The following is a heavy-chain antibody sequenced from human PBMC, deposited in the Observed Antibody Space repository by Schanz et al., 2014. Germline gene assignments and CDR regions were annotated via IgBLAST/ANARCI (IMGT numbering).Heavy chain of an antibody. Sequence: VQLLESGGGLVQPGGSLRLSCAASGFPFSDYSMAWIRQPPGRGLEWVSYIGNGGVTIYYADSVKGRFTISRDNSKNSLCLQMNSLRAEDTAVYYCARIGGSVFDYWAQGTLVTVSS. J-gene: IGHJ4*02. D-gene: IGHD3-10*01. V-gene: IGHV3-11*01. CDR2: IGNGGVTI. CDR1: GFPFSDYS. CDR3: ARIGGSVFDY.